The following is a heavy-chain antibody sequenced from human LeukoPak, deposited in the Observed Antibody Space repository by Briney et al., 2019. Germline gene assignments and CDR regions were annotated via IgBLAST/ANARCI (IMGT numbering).Heavy chain of an antibody. CDR3: ARYPNPYSSSWSLDY. Sequence: GESLKISCKGSGYSFTSYWIGWVRQMPGKGLEWMGIIYPGDSGTRYSPSFQGQVTISADKSISTAYLQWSSLKASDTAMYYCARYPNPYSSSWSLDYWGQGTLVTVSS. V-gene: IGHV5-51*01. CDR2: IYPGDSGT. CDR1: GYSFTSYW. J-gene: IGHJ4*02. D-gene: IGHD6-13*01.